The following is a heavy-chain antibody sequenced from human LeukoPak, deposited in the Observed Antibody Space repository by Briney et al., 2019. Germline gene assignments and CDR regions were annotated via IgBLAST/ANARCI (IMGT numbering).Heavy chain of an antibody. D-gene: IGHD3-22*01. Sequence: GGSLRLSCAASGFTFSDFWMTWVRQAPGRGLEWVANIKHDGTEKYYLDSVKGRFTISRDNAKNSLYLQMNSLRAEDTAVYYCARDNYYDSSGYYKYWGQGTLVTVSS. CDR1: GFTFSDFW. CDR2: IKHDGTEK. V-gene: IGHV3-7*01. CDR3: ARDNYYDSSGYYKY. J-gene: IGHJ4*02.